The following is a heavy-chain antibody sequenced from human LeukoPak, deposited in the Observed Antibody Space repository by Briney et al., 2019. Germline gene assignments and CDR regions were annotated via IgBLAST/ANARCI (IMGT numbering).Heavy chain of an antibody. CDR2: MWYDGSNK. J-gene: IGHJ6*02. CDR1: GFTFSNYG. V-gene: IGHV3-30*18. CDR3: AKDRGNYYYGMDV. D-gene: IGHD1-26*01. Sequence: GPSLRLSCAASGFTFSNYGMHWVRQAPGKGPEWVAVMWYDGSNKCYADSVKGRFTISRDNSRNTLYLQMDSLRAEDTAVYYCAKDRGNYYYGMDVWGQGTTVTVSS.